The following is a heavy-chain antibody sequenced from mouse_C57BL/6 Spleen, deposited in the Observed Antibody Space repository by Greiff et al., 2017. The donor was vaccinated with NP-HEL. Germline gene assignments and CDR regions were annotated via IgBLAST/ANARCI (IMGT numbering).Heavy chain of an antibody. CDR2: IYPRDGST. CDR1: GYTFTSYD. D-gene: IGHD2-3*01. Sequence: VQLQQSGAELVKPGASVKLSCKASGYTFTSYDINWVKQRPGKGLEWIGWIYPRDGSTKYNEKFKGKATLTVDTSSSTAYMELHSLSSEDSAVYLCERGDGDGFLWYFDVWGTGTTVTVSS. CDR3: ERGDGDGFLWYFDV. V-gene: IGHV1-85*01. J-gene: IGHJ1*03.